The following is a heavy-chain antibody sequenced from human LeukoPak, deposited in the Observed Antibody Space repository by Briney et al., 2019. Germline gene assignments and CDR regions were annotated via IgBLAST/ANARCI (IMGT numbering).Heavy chain of an antibody. CDR3: ARHDRMITFGGVIVLNSRFDY. CDR2: IFHSGST. V-gene: IGHV4-38-2*01. D-gene: IGHD3-16*02. CDR1: GYSISSGYY. Sequence: SETLSLTCAVSGYSISSGYYWAWIRQPPGKGLEWIGSIFHSGSTYYNPSLKSRVTISVDTSEKQFSLKLSSVTAADTAVYYCARHDRMITFGGVIVLNSRFDYLGQGSLVTVSS. J-gene: IGHJ4*02.